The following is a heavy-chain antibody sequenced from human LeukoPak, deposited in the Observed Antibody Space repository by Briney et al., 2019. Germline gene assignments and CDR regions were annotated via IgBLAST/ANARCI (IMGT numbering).Heavy chain of an antibody. CDR1: GFTFSSYW. D-gene: IGHD6-25*01. V-gene: IGHV3-7*01. J-gene: IGHJ4*02. CDR2: IKEDGSEK. CDR3: ARVNSRLAYFDY. Sequence: GGSLRLSCAASGFTFSSYWMTWVRQAPGKGLEWVANIKEDGSEKHYLDSVEGRFTISKDNAKNSLFLQMTSLRADDTAVYYCARVNSRLAYFDYWGQGTLVTVSS.